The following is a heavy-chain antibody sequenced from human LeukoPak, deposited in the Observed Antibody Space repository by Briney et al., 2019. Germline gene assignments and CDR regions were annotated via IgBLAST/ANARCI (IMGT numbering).Heavy chain of an antibody. Sequence: GGSLRLSCAVSGFPFNSYWMSWVRQAPGRGLEWVANIKQDGSEKYYVDSVEGRFTISRDNAKNSLYLQMNSLRAEDTAVYYCARDPLSFTTSWYDYWGQGTLVTVSS. J-gene: IGHJ4*02. CDR1: GFPFNSYW. CDR3: ARDPLSFTTSWYDY. D-gene: IGHD3-16*02. V-gene: IGHV3-7*04. CDR2: IKQDGSEK.